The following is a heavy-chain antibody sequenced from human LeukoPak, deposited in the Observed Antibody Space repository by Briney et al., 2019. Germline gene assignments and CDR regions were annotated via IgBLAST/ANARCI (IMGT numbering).Heavy chain of an antibody. CDR2: IYYSGST. CDR3: ARVGPMNSSSWYQASPYYYYYGMDV. CDR1: GVSISSYY. D-gene: IGHD6-13*01. J-gene: IGHJ6*04. Sequence: SETLSLTCTVSGVSISSYYWSWIRQPPGKGLEWIGYIYYSGSTNYNPSLKSRVTISVDTSKNQFSLKLSSVTAADTAVYYCARVGPMNSSSWYQASPYYYYYGMDVWGKGTTVTVSS. V-gene: IGHV4-59*01.